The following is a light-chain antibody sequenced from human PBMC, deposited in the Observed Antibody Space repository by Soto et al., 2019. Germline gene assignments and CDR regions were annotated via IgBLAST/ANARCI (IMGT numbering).Light chain of an antibody. CDR3: QQRRGWPPRT. J-gene: IGKJ4*01. V-gene: IGKV3-11*01. CDR2: DAS. CDR1: QSVTDF. Sequence: EIVLTQSPATLSLSPGERATLSCRASQSVTDFLAWYQQKPGQAPRLLIYDASNRATGVPARFSGSGSGTDFTLTISNLGAEDSAVNSCQQRRGWPPRTFGGWTKVAIK.